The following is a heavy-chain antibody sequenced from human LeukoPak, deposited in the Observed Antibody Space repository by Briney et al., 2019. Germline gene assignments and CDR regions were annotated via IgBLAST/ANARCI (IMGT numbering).Heavy chain of an antibody. Sequence: GASLRLSCAASGFTFSSYAMSWVRQAPGKGXXWVSAISGXXXSTYYADSXKGRFTISRDNSKNTLYLQMNSLRAEDTAVYYCAKDRNSEYFDYWGQGTLVTVSS. CDR1: GFTFSSYA. CDR3: AKDRNSEYFDY. D-gene: IGHD1-26*01. V-gene: IGHV3-23*01. CDR2: ISGXXXST. J-gene: IGHJ4*02.